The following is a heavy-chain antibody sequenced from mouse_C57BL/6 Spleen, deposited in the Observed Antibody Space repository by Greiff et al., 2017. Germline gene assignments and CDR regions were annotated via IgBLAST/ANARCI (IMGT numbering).Heavy chain of an antibody. CDR3: ARHGGVYCDYDEGHRMDY. Sequence: DVKLVQSGGGLVKPGGSLKLSCAASGFTFSSYTMSWVRQTPEKRLEWVATISGGGGNTYYPDSVKGRFTISRDNAKNTLYLQMSSLRSEDTALYYCARHGGVYCDYDEGHRMDYWGQGTSVTVSS. CDR1: GFTFSSYT. J-gene: IGHJ4*01. CDR2: ISGGGGNT. V-gene: IGHV5-9*01. D-gene: IGHD2-4*01.